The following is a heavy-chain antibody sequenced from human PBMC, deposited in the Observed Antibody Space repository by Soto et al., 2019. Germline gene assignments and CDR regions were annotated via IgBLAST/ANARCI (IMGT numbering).Heavy chain of an antibody. J-gene: IGHJ5*02. V-gene: IGHV4-59*08. D-gene: IGHD4-17*01. CDR2: IYYSGST. CDR3: ARGGTTVSPNWFDP. Sequence: SETLSLTCTVSGGSISSYYWSWIRQPPGKGLEWIGYIYYSGSTNYNPSLKSRVTISVDTSKNQFSLKLSSVTVADTAVYYCARGGTTVSPNWFDPWGQGTLVTVSS. CDR1: GGSISSYY.